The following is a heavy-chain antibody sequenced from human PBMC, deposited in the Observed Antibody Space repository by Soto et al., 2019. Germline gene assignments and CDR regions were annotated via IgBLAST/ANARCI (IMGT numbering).Heavy chain of an antibody. D-gene: IGHD3-3*01. CDR1: GYTFTSYD. V-gene: IGHV1-8*01. Sequence: GASVKVSCKASGYTFTSYDINWVRQATGQGLEWMGWMNPNSGNTGYAQKFQGRVTMTRNTSISTAYMELSSLRSEDTAVYYCARAGFGGYDFWSGYDWGGYYYGMDVWGQGTTVTVSS. J-gene: IGHJ6*02. CDR3: ARAGFGGYDFWSGYDWGGYYYGMDV. CDR2: MNPNSGNT.